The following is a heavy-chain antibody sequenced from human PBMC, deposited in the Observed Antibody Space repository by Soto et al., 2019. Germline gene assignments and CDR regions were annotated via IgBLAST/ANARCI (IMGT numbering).Heavy chain of an antibody. V-gene: IGHV1-46*01. D-gene: IGHD4-17*01. CDR3: ARDSPYGDSFYYYYGMDV. CDR2: INPSGGST. Sequence: ASVKVSCKASGYTFTSYYMHWVRQAPGQGLEWMGIINPSGGSTSYAQKFQGRVTMTGDTSTSTVYMELSSLRSEDTAVYYCARDSPYGDSFYYYYGMDVWGQGTTVTVSS. J-gene: IGHJ6*02. CDR1: GYTFTSYY.